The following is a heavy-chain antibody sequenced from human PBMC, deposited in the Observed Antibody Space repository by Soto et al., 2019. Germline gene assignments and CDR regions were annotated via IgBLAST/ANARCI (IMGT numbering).Heavy chain of an antibody. CDR1: GYTFTSYG. D-gene: IGHD4-17*01. V-gene: IGHV1-18*01. CDR2: ISAYNGNT. J-gene: IGHJ6*03. CDR3: ARHDDGGPYYYYYYMDV. Sequence: GASVKVSCKASGYTFTSYGISWVRQAPGQGLEWMGWISAYNGNTNYAQKLQGRVTMTTDTATSTAAMELRSLRPDDAAVDYCARHDDGGPYYYYYYMDVWGKGTTVTVSS.